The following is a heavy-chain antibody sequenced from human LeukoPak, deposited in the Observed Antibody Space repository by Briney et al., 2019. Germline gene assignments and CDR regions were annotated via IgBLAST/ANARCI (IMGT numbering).Heavy chain of an antibody. CDR3: ARDLAYCGGDCLDV. D-gene: IGHD2-21*02. CDR1: GFTVSSNY. Sequence: GGSLRLSCAASGFTVSSNYMSWVRQAPGKGLEWVSVIYSGGSTYYADSVKGRFTISRDNSKNTLYLQMNSLRVEDTAVYYCARDLAYCGGDCLDVWGQGTTVTVSS. J-gene: IGHJ6*02. CDR2: IYSGGST. V-gene: IGHV3-53*01.